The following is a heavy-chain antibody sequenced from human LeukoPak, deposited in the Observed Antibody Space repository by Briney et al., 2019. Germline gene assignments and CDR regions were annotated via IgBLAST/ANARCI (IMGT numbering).Heavy chain of an antibody. D-gene: IGHD4-11*01. V-gene: IGHV3-30*19. CDR1: GFTFSSYG. Sequence: GGSLRLSCAASGFTFSSYGMHWVRQAPGKGLELVTLVSHDGSDLFHADSVKGRFTVSRDNSKNTVYLQMESLTPNDTSVYYCARSSLTTGSIDSWGQGTLVIVSS. CDR3: ARSSLTTGSIDS. J-gene: IGHJ4*02. CDR2: VSHDGSDL.